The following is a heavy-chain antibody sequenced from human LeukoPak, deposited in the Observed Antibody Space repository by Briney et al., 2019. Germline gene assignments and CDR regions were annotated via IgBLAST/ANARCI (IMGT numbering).Heavy chain of an antibody. V-gene: IGHV3-72*01. CDR1: GFTFSDHY. CDR2: TRNKVNSYTT. Sequence: GGSLRLSCAASGFTFSDHYMEWVRQAPGKGLEWVGRTRNKVNSYTTEYAASVKDRFTISRDDSKSIAYLQMTSLKTEDAGVYYCTRFTIVGVVDAFDIWGQGTMVTVSS. J-gene: IGHJ3*02. CDR3: TRFTIVGVVDAFDI. D-gene: IGHD3-3*01.